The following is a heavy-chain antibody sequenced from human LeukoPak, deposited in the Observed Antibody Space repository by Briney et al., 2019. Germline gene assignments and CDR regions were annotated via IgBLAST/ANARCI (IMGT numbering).Heavy chain of an antibody. D-gene: IGHD6-13*01. V-gene: IGHV1-8*03. CDR3: ARESSSWFYIDY. CDR1: GYTFTSYD. CDR2: MNPNSGNT. Sequence: ASVKVSCKASGYTFTSYDINWVRQATGQGLEWMGWMNPNSGNTGYAQKFQGRVTITRNTSISTAYMELSSLRSEDTAVYYCARESSSWFYIDYWGQGTLVTVSS. J-gene: IGHJ4*02.